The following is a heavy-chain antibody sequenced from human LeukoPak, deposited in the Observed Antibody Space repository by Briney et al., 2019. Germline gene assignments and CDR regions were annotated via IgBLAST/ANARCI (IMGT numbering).Heavy chain of an antibody. CDR3: ARDDSSGYIEGEPDY. V-gene: IGHV3-21*01. Sequence: PGGPLRLSCAASGFTFSSYSMNWVRQAPGKGLEWVSSISSSSSYIYYADSVKGRFTISRDNAKNSLYLQMNSLRAEDTAVYYCARDDSSGYIEGEPDYWGQGTLVTVSS. CDR2: ISSSSSYI. D-gene: IGHD3-22*01. CDR1: GFTFSSYS. J-gene: IGHJ4*02.